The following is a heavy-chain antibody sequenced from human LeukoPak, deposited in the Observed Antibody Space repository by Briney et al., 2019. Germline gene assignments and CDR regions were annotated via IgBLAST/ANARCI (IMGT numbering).Heavy chain of an antibody. CDR1: GFTFSDYY. CDR2: ISSSGSTI. J-gene: IGHJ3*02. Sequence: GGSLRLSCAASGFTFSDYYMSWIRQALGKGLEWVSYISSSGSTIYYADSVKGRCTISRDNAKSSLYLQMNSLRAEDTAVYYCAGGIYYDSSGLDAFDIWGQGTMVTVSS. CDR3: AGGIYYDSSGLDAFDI. D-gene: IGHD3-22*01. V-gene: IGHV3-11*01.